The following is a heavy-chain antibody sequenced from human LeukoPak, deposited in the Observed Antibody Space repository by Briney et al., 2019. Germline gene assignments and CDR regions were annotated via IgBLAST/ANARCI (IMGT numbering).Heavy chain of an antibody. J-gene: IGHJ3*02. CDR2: VWYDESNK. CDR1: GFTFRSYD. V-gene: IGHV3-33*01. CDR3: AREDSSGAFGI. Sequence: GGSLRLSCAASGFTFRSYDMHWVRQAPGKGLEWVAVVWYDESNKYYVDSVKGRFTIFRDNSENTLYLQMNSLRVEDTALYYCAREDSSGAFGIWGQGTMVTVSS. D-gene: IGHD3-22*01.